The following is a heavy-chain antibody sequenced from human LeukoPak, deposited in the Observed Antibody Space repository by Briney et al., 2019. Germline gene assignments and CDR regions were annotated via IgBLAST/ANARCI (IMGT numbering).Heavy chain of an antibody. J-gene: IGHJ4*02. D-gene: IGHD4-23*01. CDR2: IYYSGST. V-gene: IGHV4-39*01. CDR1: GGSISSYY. CDR3: ARLSGGNYY. Sequence: SETLSLTCTVSGGSISSYYWSWIRQPPGKGLEWIGSIYYSGSTYYNPSLKSRVTISVDTSKNQFSLKLSSVTAADTAVYYCARLSGGNYYWGQGTLVTVSS.